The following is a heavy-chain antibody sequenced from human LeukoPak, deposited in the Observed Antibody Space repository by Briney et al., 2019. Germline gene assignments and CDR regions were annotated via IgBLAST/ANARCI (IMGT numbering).Heavy chain of an antibody. Sequence: PSETLSLTCTVSGGSISSYYWSWIRQPPGKGLEWIGYIYYSGTTNYNPSLKSRVTISVDTSKNQFSLKLSSVTAADTAIYYCARVGGMTTINNDPFDIWGQGTMVTVSS. V-gene: IGHV4-59*01. CDR1: GGSISSYY. CDR3: ARVGGMTTINNDPFDI. CDR2: IYYSGTT. D-gene: IGHD4-4*01. J-gene: IGHJ3*02.